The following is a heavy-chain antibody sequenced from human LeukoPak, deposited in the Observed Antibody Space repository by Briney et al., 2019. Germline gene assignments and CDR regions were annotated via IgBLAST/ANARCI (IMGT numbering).Heavy chain of an antibody. Sequence: GGSLRLSCAASEFSVGSNYMTWVRQAPGKGLEWVSLIYSGGSTYYADSVKGRFTISRDNSKNTLYLQMNSLRAEDTAVYYCAKERRGSSGWYDYWGQGTLVTVSS. CDR1: EFSVGSNY. J-gene: IGHJ4*02. V-gene: IGHV3-66*01. D-gene: IGHD6-19*01. CDR2: IYSGGST. CDR3: AKERRGSSGWYDY.